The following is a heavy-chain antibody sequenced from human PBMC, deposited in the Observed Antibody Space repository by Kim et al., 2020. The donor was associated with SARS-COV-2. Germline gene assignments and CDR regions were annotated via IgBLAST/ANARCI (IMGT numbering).Heavy chain of an antibody. V-gene: IGHV1-46*01. CDR3: AREGAGLNMVRGSLVYGMDV. CDR1: GYTFTSYY. D-gene: IGHD3-10*01. CDR2: INPSGGST. J-gene: IGHJ6*02. Sequence: ASVKVSCKASGYTFTSYYMHWVRQAPGQGLEWMGIINPSGGSTSYAQKFQGRVTMTRDTSTSTVYMELSSLRSEDTAVYYCAREGAGLNMVRGSLVYGMDVWGQGTTVTVSS.